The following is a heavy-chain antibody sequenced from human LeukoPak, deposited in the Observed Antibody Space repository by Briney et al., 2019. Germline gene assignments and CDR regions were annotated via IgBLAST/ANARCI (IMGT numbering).Heavy chain of an antibody. CDR1: GFTFSSYW. CDR3: AKEYYYGSGTYYNVDY. J-gene: IGHJ4*02. CDR2: ISGSGGRT. D-gene: IGHD3-10*01. V-gene: IGHV3-23*01. Sequence: GGSLRLSCAASGFTFSSYWMSWVRQAPGKGLEWVSAISGSGGRTYYADSVKGRFTLSRDNSKNTLYLQMNSLRAEDTAVYYCAKEYYYGSGTYYNVDYWGQGTLVTVSS.